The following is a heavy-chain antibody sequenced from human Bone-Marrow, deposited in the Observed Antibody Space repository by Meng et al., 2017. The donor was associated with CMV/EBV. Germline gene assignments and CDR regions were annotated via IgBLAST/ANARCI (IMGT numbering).Heavy chain of an antibody. CDR3: ARDTDGLGSPISYYYYGMDV. Sequence: ASVKVSCKASGYTFTSYGISWVRQAPGQGLEGMGWISAYNGNTNYAQKLQGRVTMTTDTSTSTAYMELRSLRSDDTAVYYCARDTDGLGSPISYYYYGMDVWGQGTTVTVAS. V-gene: IGHV1-18*01. D-gene: IGHD2-2*01. J-gene: IGHJ6*02. CDR2: ISAYNGNT. CDR1: GYTFTSYG.